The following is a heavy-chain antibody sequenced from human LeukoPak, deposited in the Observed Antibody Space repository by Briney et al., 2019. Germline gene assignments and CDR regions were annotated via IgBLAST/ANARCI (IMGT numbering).Heavy chain of an antibody. CDR1: GYTFTSYG. V-gene: IGHV1-18*01. J-gene: IGHJ6*03. D-gene: IGHD2-2*02. CDR3: ARGYCSSTSCYTGPADYYYYYYMDV. Sequence: ASVKVSCKASGYTFTSYGISWVRQAPGQGLEWMGWISAYNGNTNYAQKLQGRVTMTTDTSTSTAYMELRSLRSEDTAVYYCARGYCSSTSCYTGPADYYYYYYMDVWGKGTTVTVSS. CDR2: ISAYNGNT.